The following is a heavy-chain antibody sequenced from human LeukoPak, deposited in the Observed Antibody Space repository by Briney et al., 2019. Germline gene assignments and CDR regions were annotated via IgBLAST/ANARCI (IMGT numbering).Heavy chain of an antibody. Sequence: SETLSLTCAVYGGSFSGYYWSWIRQPPGKGLEWIGEINHSGSTNYNPSPKSRVTISVDTSKNQFSLKLSSVTAADTAVYYCARLGGDYVRYYYYYYMDVWGKGTTVTVSS. J-gene: IGHJ6*03. D-gene: IGHD4-17*01. V-gene: IGHV4-34*01. CDR3: ARLGGDYVRYYYYYYMDV. CDR2: INHSGST. CDR1: GGSFSGYY.